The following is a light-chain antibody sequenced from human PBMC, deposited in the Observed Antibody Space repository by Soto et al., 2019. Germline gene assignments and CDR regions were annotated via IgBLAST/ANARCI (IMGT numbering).Light chain of an antibody. CDR2: SND. V-gene: IGLV1-44*01. CDR1: TSNIGTNT. Sequence: QSVLTQSPSASGTPGQRVSISCSGSTSNIGTNTVSWYQHVPGTAPKLLIYSNDQRPSAVPGRFSGSKSGTSASLAISGLLSDDEADYYCATWDDSLKVVVGGGTKLTVL. J-gene: IGLJ2*01. CDR3: ATWDDSLKVV.